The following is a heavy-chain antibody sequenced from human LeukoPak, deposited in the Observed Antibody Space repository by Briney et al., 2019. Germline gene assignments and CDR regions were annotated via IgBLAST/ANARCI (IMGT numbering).Heavy chain of an antibody. CDR3: HGIVGSWYYYSYDY. CDR1: GFTVSSNY. J-gene: IGHJ4*02. CDR2: IYYSGST. Sequence: GSLRLSCAASGFTVSSNYMSWVRQPPGKGLEWIGSIYYSGSTYYNPSLKSRVTISVDTSKNQFSLKLSSVTAADTAVYYCHGIVGSWYYYSYDYWGQGTLVTVSS. D-gene: IGHD6-13*01. V-gene: IGHV4-39*07.